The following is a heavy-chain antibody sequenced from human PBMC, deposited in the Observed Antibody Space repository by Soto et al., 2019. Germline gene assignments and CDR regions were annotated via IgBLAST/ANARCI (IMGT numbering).Heavy chain of an antibody. V-gene: IGHV1-18*01. CDR1: GYTFTNVG. CDR3: ATRSPAFAY. Sequence: ASGKVSCKASGYTFTNVGISWVRQAPGQGLEWMGWISAYKGKTTYAQKFQGRVTRTTDTSTSTAYMELRSMRSDDTAVYYCATRSPAFAYWGQGTLVTVSS. CDR2: ISAYKGKT. J-gene: IGHJ4*02.